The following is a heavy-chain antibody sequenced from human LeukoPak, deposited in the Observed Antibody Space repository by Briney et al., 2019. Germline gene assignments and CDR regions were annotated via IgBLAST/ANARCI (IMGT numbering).Heavy chain of an antibody. J-gene: IGHJ5*02. CDR1: GGSFSGYY. D-gene: IGHD3-16*02. Sequence: SETLSLTCAVYGGSFSGYYWSWIRQPPGKGLEWIGEINHSGSTNYNPSLKSRVTISVDTSKNQFSLKLSSVTAADTAVYYCARGNGIWGSYRSHRFDPWGQGTLVTVSS. CDR3: ARGNGIWGSYRSHRFDP. CDR2: INHSGST. V-gene: IGHV4-34*01.